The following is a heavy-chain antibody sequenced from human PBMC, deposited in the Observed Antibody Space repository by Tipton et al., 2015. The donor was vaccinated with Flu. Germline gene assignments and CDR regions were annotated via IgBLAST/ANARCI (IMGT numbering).Heavy chain of an antibody. CDR1: GGSISSSSYY. CDR2: IYYSGST. Sequence: TLSLTCTVSGGSISSSSYYWGWIRQPPGKGLEWIGSIYYSGSTYYNPSPKSRVTISVDTSKNQFSLKLSSVTAADTAVYYCARDGYYDSSGYPYYYYYGMDVWGQGTTVTVSS. J-gene: IGHJ6*02. CDR3: ARDGYYDSSGYPYYYYYGMDV. V-gene: IGHV4-39*07. D-gene: IGHD3-22*01.